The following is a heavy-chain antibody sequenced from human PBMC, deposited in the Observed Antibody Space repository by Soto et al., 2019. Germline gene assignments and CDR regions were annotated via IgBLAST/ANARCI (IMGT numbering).Heavy chain of an antibody. J-gene: IGHJ6*02. CDR3: ASGEHYDFWSGYLLYGMDV. V-gene: IGHV3-74*01. CDR1: GFTFSSYW. CDR2: INSDGSST. Sequence: PVGSLRLSCAASGFTFSSYWMHWVRQAPGKGLVWVSRINSDGSSTSYADSVKGRFTISRDNAKNTLYLQMNSLRAEDTAVYYCASGEHYDFWSGYLLYGMDVWGQGTTVTVSS. D-gene: IGHD3-3*01.